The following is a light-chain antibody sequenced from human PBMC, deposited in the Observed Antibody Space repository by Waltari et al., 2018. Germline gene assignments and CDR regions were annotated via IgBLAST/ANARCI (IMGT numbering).Light chain of an antibody. V-gene: IGKV2-28*01. CDR3: MEALQGVT. CDR1: QGLLDNNGYNY. Sequence: DIVMTQSPASLTVTPGESASISCRSSQGLLDNNGYNYLDWYVQTPGQSPQILIYVGSHRASGVPDRFSGSGSGTDFTLKISRVEAEDAGVYYCMEALQGVTFGQGTRLEI. J-gene: IGKJ5*01. CDR2: VGS.